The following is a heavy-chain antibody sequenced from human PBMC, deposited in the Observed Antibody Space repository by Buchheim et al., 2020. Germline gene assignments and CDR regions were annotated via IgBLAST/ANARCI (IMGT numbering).Heavy chain of an antibody. J-gene: IGHJ4*02. Sequence: EVQLLESGGGSVQPGGSLRLSCAASGFTFSDYYMDWVRQAPGKGLEWVGRIRNKPNSYRTEYAASVRGRFIISRDDSKNSLYLQMNNLKTEDTAVYYCVRGHNSFDYWGQGTL. CDR2: IRNKPNSYRT. D-gene: IGHD1-20*01. V-gene: IGHV3-72*01. CDR1: GFTFSDYY. CDR3: VRGHNSFDY.